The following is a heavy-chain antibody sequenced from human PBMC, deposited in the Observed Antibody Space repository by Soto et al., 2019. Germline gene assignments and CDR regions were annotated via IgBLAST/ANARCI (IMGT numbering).Heavy chain of an antibody. CDR1: GGSISSSSYY. D-gene: IGHD2-15*01. CDR3: ASLVDPGRDIVGLNWFDP. Sequence: QLQLQESGPGLVKPSETLSLTCTVSGGSISSSSYYWGWIRQPPGKGLEWIGSIYYSGSTYYNPSLKSRVTISVDTSKNQFSLKLSSVTAADTAVYYCASLVDPGRDIVGLNWFDPWGQGTLVTVSS. J-gene: IGHJ5*02. V-gene: IGHV4-39*01. CDR2: IYYSGST.